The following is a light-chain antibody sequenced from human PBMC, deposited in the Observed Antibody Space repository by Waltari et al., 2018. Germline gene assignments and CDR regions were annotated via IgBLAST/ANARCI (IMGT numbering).Light chain of an antibody. CDR2: LGS. J-gene: IGKJ1*01. CDR1: QSLVYSNGDNQ. V-gene: IGKV2-28*01. CDR3: MQRLQTPWT. Sequence: DTVMTQSPLSLTVTPGEPASISCRSSQSLVYSNGDNQMDWYLQKPGQSPQLLIYLGSQRASGGPDRFSGSGSGTDFTLRISRVEAEDLGVYYCMQRLQTPWTFGQGTKVEIK.